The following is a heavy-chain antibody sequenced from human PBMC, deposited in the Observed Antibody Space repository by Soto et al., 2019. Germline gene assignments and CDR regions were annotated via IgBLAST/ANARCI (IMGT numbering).Heavy chain of an antibody. V-gene: IGHV3-23*01. CDR3: AKAPVIVGVPAAILPARAY. CDR1: GFTFSSYA. Sequence: PGGSLRLSCAASGFTFSSYAMSWVRQAPGKGLEWVSAISGSGGSTYYADSVKGRFTISRENSKNTLYLKMNSLRDEDMAVYSCAKAPVIVGVPAAILPARAYWGQGTLVTVSS. CDR2: ISGSGGST. D-gene: IGHD2-2*02. J-gene: IGHJ4*02.